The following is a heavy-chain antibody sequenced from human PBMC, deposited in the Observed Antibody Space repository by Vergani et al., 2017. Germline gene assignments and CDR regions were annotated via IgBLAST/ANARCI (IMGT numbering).Heavy chain of an antibody. CDR1: GASIRSSNYY. D-gene: IGHD6-19*01. CDR3: ARHSTVEWLVKLGWIDP. Sequence: QLQLQESGPGLVKPSATLSLTCSVSGASIRSSNYYWGWIRQPPGKGLWWIASIYYSGSTYYNPSLKRRVTISVDTSNNQFSLKLSSVTAADTAVYFCARHSTVEWLVKLGWIDPWGQGILVTVSS. J-gene: IGHJ5*02. CDR2: IYYSGST. V-gene: IGHV4-39*01.